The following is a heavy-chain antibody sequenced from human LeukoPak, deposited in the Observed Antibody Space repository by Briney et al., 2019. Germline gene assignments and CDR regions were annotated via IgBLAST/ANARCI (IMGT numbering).Heavy chain of an antibody. Sequence: GGSLRLSCAASGFIFSNFDMHWVRQAPGKGLEYGSSINAGGGSTYYAASVKGRFTISRDAVKDTLYLQMGSVRIEDTAVYYCARGGLESPWSGYNAPDFWGQGTLVAVSS. CDR1: GFIFSNFD. V-gene: IGHV3-64*02. J-gene: IGHJ4*02. D-gene: IGHD3-3*01. CDR3: ARGGLESPWSGYNAPDF. CDR2: INAGGGST.